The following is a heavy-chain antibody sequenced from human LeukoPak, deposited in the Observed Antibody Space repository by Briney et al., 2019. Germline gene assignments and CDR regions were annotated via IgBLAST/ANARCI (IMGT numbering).Heavy chain of an antibody. D-gene: IGHD3-16*01. CDR1: GYTFTGYY. Sequence: ASVKVSCKASGYTFTGYYMHWVRQAPGQGLEWMGRINPNSGGTNYAQKFQGRVTMTRDTSTSTVYMELSSLRSEDTAVYYCARGGNDAFDIWGQGTMVTVSS. CDR3: ARGGNDAFDI. V-gene: IGHV1-2*06. CDR2: INPNSGGT. J-gene: IGHJ3*02.